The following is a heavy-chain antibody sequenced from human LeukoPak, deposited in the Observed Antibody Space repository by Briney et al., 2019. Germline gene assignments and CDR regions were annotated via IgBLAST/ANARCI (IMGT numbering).Heavy chain of an antibody. D-gene: IGHD3-22*01. J-gene: IGHJ5*02. V-gene: IGHV4-30-2*01. Sequence: PSQTLSLTCAVSGVSISSGGYSWSWIRQPPGKGLEWIGYIYHSGSTYYNPSLKSRVTISVDRSKNQFSLKLSSVTAADTAVYYCARAGGYLDSSGYYSPAEYNWFDPWGQGTLVTVSS. CDR1: GVSISSGGYS. CDR2: IYHSGST. CDR3: ARAGGYLDSSGYYSPAEYNWFDP.